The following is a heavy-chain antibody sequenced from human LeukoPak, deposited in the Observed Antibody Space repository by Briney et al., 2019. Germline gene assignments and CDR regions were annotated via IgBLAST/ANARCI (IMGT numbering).Heavy chain of an antibody. V-gene: IGHV4-59*05. J-gene: IGHJ4*02. CDR3: ARQISGNKDY. Sequence: PSETLSLTCTVSGVSISGYYWIWIRQPPGRSLEYIGSTFYRESFSYGGTTFYNPSLQSRVTISVDTSKNAFSLRLNSVTAADTAVYYCARQISGNKDYWGQGTLVTVSS. CDR1: GVSISGYY. D-gene: IGHD1/OR15-1a*01. CDR2: TFYRESFSYGGTT.